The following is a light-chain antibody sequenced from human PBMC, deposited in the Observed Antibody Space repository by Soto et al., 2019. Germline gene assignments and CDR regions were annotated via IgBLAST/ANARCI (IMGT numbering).Light chain of an antibody. Sequence: QTVVTQSPSASASLGXSVKLTCTLSSGHSSYDIAWHQQQPDKGPRFLMTVNSGGSHNKGDGIPDRFSGSSSGAERYLTISSLQSEDEADYYCQTWGTGYVVFGGGTQLTVL. J-gene: IGLJ2*01. V-gene: IGLV4-69*01. CDR3: QTWGTGYVV. CDR1: SGHSSYD. CDR2: VNSGGSH.